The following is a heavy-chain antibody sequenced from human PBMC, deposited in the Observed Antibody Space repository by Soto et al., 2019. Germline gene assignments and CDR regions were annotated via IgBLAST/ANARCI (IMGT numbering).Heavy chain of an antibody. CDR3: AREPAPNYSSSWSVDVHYYYYYGMDV. J-gene: IGHJ6*02. Sequence: QVQLVQSGAEVKKPGSSVKVSCKASGGTFSSYAISWVRQAPGQGLEWMGGIIPIFGTANYAQKFQGRVTITADESTSTAYMELSSLRSEDTAVYYCAREPAPNYSSSWSVDVHYYYYYGMDVWGPGTTVTVSS. CDR2: IIPIFGTA. CDR1: GGTFSSYA. D-gene: IGHD6-13*01. V-gene: IGHV1-69*01.